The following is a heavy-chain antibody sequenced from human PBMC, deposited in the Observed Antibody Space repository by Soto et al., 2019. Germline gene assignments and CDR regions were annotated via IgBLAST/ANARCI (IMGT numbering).Heavy chain of an antibody. V-gene: IGHV1-69*13. Sequence: GASVKVSCKASGGTFSSYAISWVRQAPGQGREWMGGIIPIFGTANYAQKFQGRVTITADESTSTAYMELSSLRSEDTAVYYCARARDGGWTRPFDYWGQGTLVTVSS. CDR1: GGTFSSYA. D-gene: IGHD6-19*01. J-gene: IGHJ4*02. CDR3: ARARDGGWTRPFDY. CDR2: IIPIFGTA.